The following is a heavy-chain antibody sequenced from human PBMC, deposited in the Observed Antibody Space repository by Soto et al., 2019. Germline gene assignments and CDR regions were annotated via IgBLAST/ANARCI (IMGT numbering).Heavy chain of an antibody. CDR3: ARGQVVFEGRHWNRPTYYGMDV. Sequence: ASVKVSCKASGYTFTSYAMHWVRQAPGQRLEWMGWINAGNGNTKYSQKFQGRVTITRDTSASTAYMELNSLRAEDTAVYHCARGQVVFEGRHWNRPTYYGMDVWGQGTTVTVSS. CDR1: GYTFTSYA. J-gene: IGHJ6*02. D-gene: IGHD1-1*01. V-gene: IGHV1-3*01. CDR2: INAGNGNT.